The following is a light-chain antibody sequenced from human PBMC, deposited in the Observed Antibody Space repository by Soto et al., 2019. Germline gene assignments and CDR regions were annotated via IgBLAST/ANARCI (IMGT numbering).Light chain of an antibody. CDR1: QTIDSF. CDR2: AAA. CDR3: QQSRNFPRT. V-gene: IGKV1-39*01. J-gene: IGKJ5*01. Sequence: DIQMTQSPSSLSASVGDRVTITCRASQTIDSFLSWYQQKPGKAPKLLIYAAASLQTGVPSRFSGGGPGTHFTLTINSLQPEDFATYYCQQSRNFPRTFGQGTRLEIK.